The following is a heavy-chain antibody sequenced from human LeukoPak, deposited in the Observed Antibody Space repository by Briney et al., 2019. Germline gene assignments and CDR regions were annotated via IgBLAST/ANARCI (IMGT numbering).Heavy chain of an antibody. D-gene: IGHD3-16*02. Sequence: SQTLSLTCTVSGGSISSGSYYWSWIRQPAGKGLEWIGRIYTSGSTNYNPSLKSRVTISVDTSKNQFSLKLSSVTAADTAVYYRARRYVWGSYRYFSYFDYWGQGTLVTVSS. J-gene: IGHJ4*02. CDR1: GGSISSGSYY. CDR3: ARRYVWGSYRYFSYFDY. CDR2: IYTSGST. V-gene: IGHV4-61*02.